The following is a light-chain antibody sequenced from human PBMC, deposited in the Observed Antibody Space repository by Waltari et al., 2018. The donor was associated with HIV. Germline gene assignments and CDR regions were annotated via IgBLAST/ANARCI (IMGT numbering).Light chain of an antibody. CDR2: TAD. V-gene: IGKV3-20*01. CDR3: QHYGSSPPIT. Sequence: EIVLTQSPGTLSLSPGERATLSCRASQSISRSFLAWYQQKAGQAPRLLIHTADSRATGIPDRFRGSGSGTDFTLTISTLKPEDSAMYYCQHYGSSPPITFGQGTRVEI. CDR1: QSISRSF. J-gene: IGKJ5*01.